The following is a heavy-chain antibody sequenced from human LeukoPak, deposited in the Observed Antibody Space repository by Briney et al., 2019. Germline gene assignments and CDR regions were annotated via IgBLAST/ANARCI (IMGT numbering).Heavy chain of an antibody. V-gene: IGHV3-11*01. Sequence: GGSLRLSCAASGFTFSDYYMSWIRQAPGKGLEWVSYISSSGSTMYYADSVKGRFTISRDNAKNSLYLQMNSLRAEDTAVYYCASLYSSGWYDYFDYWGQGTLVTVSS. CDR1: GFTFSDYY. CDR2: ISSSGSTM. J-gene: IGHJ4*02. CDR3: ASLYSSGWYDYFDY. D-gene: IGHD6-19*01.